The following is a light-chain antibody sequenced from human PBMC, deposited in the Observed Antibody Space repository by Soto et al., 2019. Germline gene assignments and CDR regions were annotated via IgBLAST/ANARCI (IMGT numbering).Light chain of an antibody. V-gene: IGLV1-40*01. CDR2: GNS. J-gene: IGLJ3*02. Sequence: QSVLTQPPSVSGAPGQRVTISCTGSSSNIGAGYDVHWYQQLPGTAPKLLIYGNSNRPSGVPDRFSGSKSGTSASLALTGLPAEDEADYHCQSYDSSLSGWVFGGGTKLTVL. CDR3: QSYDSSLSGWV. CDR1: SSNIGAGYD.